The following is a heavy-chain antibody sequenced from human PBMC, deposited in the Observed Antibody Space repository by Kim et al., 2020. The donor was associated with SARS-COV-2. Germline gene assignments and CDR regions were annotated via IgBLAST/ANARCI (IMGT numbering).Heavy chain of an antibody. CDR2: ISSSSSTI. Sequence: GGSLRLSCAASGFTFSSYSMNWVRQAPGKGLEWVSYISSSSSTIYYADSVKGRFTISRDNAKNSLYLQMNSLRDEDTAVYYCARGGPYYDFWSGYYNYYYYGMDVWGQGTTVTVSS. J-gene: IGHJ6*02. CDR1: GFTFSSYS. D-gene: IGHD3-3*01. CDR3: ARGGPYYDFWSGYYNYYYYGMDV. V-gene: IGHV3-48*02.